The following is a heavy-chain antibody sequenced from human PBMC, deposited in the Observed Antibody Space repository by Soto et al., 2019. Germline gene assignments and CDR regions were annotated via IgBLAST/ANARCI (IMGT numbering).Heavy chain of an antibody. CDR3: ARFFSTGHGPPNLFDY. CDR1: GGSISSYYW. Sequence: TLSLTCTVSGGSISSYYWSWIRRPPGKALEWLAIIYWDDDNRYSPSLKSRLTITKDTSKNQVVLTMNNMDPVDTATYYCARFFSTGHGPPNLFDYWGQGTLVTVSS. V-gene: IGHV2-5*08. CDR2: IYWDDDN. J-gene: IGHJ4*02. D-gene: IGHD3-3*01.